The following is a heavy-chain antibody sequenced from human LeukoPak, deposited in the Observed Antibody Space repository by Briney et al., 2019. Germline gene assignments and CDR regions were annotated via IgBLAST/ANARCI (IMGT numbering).Heavy chain of an antibody. V-gene: IGHV1-2*02. CDR3: ARDLPRREGFDH. CDR2: VNPNSGRT. CDR1: GYTFTGYY. J-gene: IGHJ4*02. D-gene: IGHD1-26*01. Sequence: GASVKVSCKASGYTFTGYYMHWVRQAPGQRLEWIGWVNPNSGRTNYAQKFQGRVTMTRDTSISTAYMELSRLRSDDTAVYYCARDLPRREGFDHWGQGTLVTVSS.